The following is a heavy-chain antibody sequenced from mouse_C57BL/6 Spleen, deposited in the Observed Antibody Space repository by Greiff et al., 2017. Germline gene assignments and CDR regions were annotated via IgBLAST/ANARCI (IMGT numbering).Heavy chain of an antibody. V-gene: IGHV6-6*01. CDR2: IRNKANNHAT. CDR3: TSMVTAGASFDY. D-gene: IGHD2-2*01. Sequence: EVKVVESGGGLVQPGGSMKLSCAASGFTFSDAWMDWVRQSPEKGLEWVAEIRNKANNHATYYAESVKGRFTISRDDSKSSVYLQMNSLRAEDTGIYYCTSMVTAGASFDYWGQGTTLTVSS. CDR1: GFTFSDAW. J-gene: IGHJ2*01.